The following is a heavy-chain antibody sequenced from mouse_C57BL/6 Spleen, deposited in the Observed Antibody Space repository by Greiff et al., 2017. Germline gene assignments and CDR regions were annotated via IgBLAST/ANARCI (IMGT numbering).Heavy chain of an antibody. J-gene: IGHJ4*01. D-gene: IGHD1-1*01. CDR1: GYTFTGYW. CDR2: ILPGSGST. V-gene: IGHV1-9*01. Sequence: LQQSGASVKLSCKATGYTFTGYWIEWVKQRPGHGLEWIGEILPGSGSTNYNEKFKGKATFTADTSSNTAYMQLSSLTTEDSAIYYCASTNYYGSRGYYAMDYWGQGTSVTVSS. CDR3: ASTNYYGSRGYYAMDY.